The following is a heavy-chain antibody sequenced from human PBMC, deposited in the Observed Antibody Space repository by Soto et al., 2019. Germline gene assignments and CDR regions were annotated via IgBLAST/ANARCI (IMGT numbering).Heavy chain of an antibody. D-gene: IGHD6-13*01. CDR2: INHSGST. Sequence: PSETLSLTCAVYGGSFSGYYWSGIRQPPEKGLEWIGEINHSGSTNYNPSLKSRVTISVDTSKNQFSLKLSSVTAADTAVYYCARGPSKAGYSSSWYYYYDGMDVWGQGTTVTVSS. CDR1: GGSFSGYY. J-gene: IGHJ6*02. V-gene: IGHV4-34*01. CDR3: ARGPSKAGYSSSWYYYYDGMDV.